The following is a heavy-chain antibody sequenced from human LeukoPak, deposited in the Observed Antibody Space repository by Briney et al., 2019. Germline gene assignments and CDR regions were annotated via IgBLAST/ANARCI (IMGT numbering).Heavy chain of an antibody. J-gene: IGHJ4*02. D-gene: IGHD6-19*01. CDR2: INPNSGGT. V-gene: IGHV1-2*02. CDR1: GYTFTDYY. Sequence: GASVKVSCKASGYTFTDYYMHWVRQAPGQGLEWMGWINPNSGGTNYAQKFQGRVTMTRDTSISTAYMELSRLRSDDTAVYYCASSNGYSSGWYLPITDYWGQGTLVTVSS. CDR3: ASSNGYSSGWYLPITDY.